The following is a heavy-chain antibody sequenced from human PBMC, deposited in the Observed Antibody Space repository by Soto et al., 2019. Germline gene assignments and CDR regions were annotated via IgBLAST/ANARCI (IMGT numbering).Heavy chain of an antibody. J-gene: IGHJ5*02. CDR3: TRDRAYNYGNWFDP. Sequence: SETLSLTCTVSGDSISSGNDYWTWIRQPPGKGLEWIGYVYHRGNTYYNPSLKSRLTISLDTSKNQFSLNVSSVTAADTAVYYCTRDRAYNYGNWFDPWGQGILVTVSS. V-gene: IGHV4-30-4*01. CDR1: GDSISSGNDY. D-gene: IGHD5-18*01. CDR2: VYHRGNT.